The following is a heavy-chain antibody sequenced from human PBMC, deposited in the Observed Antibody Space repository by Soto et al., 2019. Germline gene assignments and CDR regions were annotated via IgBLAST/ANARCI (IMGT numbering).Heavy chain of an antibody. Sequence: GSLRLSCAASGFIFSSHAIHWVRQAPGKGLEWVSGINWNGGSTGYADSVKGRFTISRDNAKNSLYLQMNSLRAEDTALYYCARGRGYYTGEDFDYWGQGTLVTVSS. CDR1: GFIFSSHA. J-gene: IGHJ4*02. D-gene: IGHD3-3*01. CDR3: ARGRGYYTGEDFDY. V-gene: IGHV3-20*04. CDR2: INWNGGST.